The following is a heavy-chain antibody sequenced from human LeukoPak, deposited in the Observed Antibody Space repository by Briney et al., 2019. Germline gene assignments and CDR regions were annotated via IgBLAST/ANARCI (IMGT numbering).Heavy chain of an antibody. CDR1: GYTFTRHG. CDR2: ISPYNGNT. V-gene: IGHV1-18*01. Sequence: GASVKVSCKPSGYTFTRHGISWMRQAPGQGLEWMGWISPYNGNTNYAQKFQGRVTMTTDTSTSTAYMELRSLRSDDTAVYYCARNLAYCSGDSCYYIDPWGQGTLVTVSS. D-gene: IGHD2-15*01. J-gene: IGHJ5*02. CDR3: ARNLAYCSGDSCYYIDP.